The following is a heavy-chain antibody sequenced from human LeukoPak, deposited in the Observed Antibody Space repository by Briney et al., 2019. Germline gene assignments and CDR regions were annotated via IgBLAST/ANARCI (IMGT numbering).Heavy chain of an antibody. D-gene: IGHD3-22*01. Sequence: PGGSLRLSCAASGFTFDDYAMHWVRQAPGKGLEWVSGISWNSGSKGYADSVKGRFTISRDNAKNSLYLQMNSLRAEDTALYYCAKADYYDSSGYLGAFDIWGQGTMVTVSS. CDR2: ISWNSGSK. J-gene: IGHJ3*02. CDR1: GFTFDDYA. CDR3: AKADYYDSSGYLGAFDI. V-gene: IGHV3-9*01.